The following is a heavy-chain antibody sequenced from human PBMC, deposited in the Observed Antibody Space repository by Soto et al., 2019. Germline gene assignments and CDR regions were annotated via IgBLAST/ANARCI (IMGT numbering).Heavy chain of an antibody. V-gene: IGHV1-69*13. D-gene: IGHD3-10*01. CDR1: GGTFSSYA. CDR3: ARDRAWFGELLYRGYYFDY. CDR2: IIPIFGTA. Sequence: SVKVSCKASGGTFSSYAISCVRQAPAQELQWLGGIIPIFGTANYAQKFQGRVTITADESTSTAYMELSSLRSEDTAVYYCARDRAWFGELLYRGYYFDYWGQGTLVTVSS. J-gene: IGHJ4*02.